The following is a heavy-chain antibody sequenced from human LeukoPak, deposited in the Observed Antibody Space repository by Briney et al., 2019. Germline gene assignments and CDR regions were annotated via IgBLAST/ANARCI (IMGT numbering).Heavy chain of an antibody. J-gene: IGHJ6*02. V-gene: IGHV3-64*02. CDR1: GFPLRPYA. Sequence: GGPLSLSSAASGFPLRPYAMHWVRQAAGKGLDYVASISGDGGTISYPDSVKGRFAISRDNSKNTVYLQMGRLRTEDMGVYYCARMATGAAGGALDVWGQGTTVIVS. D-gene: IGHD1-1*01. CDR2: ISGDGGTI. CDR3: ARMATGAAGGALDV.